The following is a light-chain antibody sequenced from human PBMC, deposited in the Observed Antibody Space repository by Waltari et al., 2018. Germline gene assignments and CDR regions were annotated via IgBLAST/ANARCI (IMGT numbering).Light chain of an antibody. CDR2: AAS. Sequence: DIQMIQSPSSVSASLGDRVTIPCRASQDIGRWLAWYQHQPGRAPNLLIFAASNLQNGVPSRFSGSGSGTYFTLTINSLQPEDFATYYCQQTNTFPLTFGQGTKLEIK. V-gene: IGKV1-12*01. CDR1: QDIGRW. J-gene: IGKJ2*01. CDR3: QQTNTFPLT.